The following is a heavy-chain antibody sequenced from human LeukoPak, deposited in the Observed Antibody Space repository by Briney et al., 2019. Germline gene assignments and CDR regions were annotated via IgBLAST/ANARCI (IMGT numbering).Heavy chain of an antibody. CDR1: GASISVSHHY. CDR3: ARKQIGTTLDF. J-gene: IGHJ4*02. V-gene: IGHV4-39*01. Sequence: PSETLSLTCTVSGASISVSHHYWAWIRQPPGKGLEWIGTMSYSGDTYFSPSLKGRVAIFADTSNNQVSLVVNSVTAADTAVYYCARKQIGTTLDFWGQGALVIVSS. CDR2: MSYSGDT. D-gene: IGHD1-1*01.